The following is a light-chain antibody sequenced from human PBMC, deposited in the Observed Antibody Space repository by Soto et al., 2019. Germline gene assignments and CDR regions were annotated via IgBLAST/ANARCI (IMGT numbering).Light chain of an antibody. Sequence: EVVLTQSPATLSLSPGERATLSCRASESIGNYLAWYQQKLGQAPKLLIYDASHRAIGIPGRFSGDGFGTDVTLTISSLEPEDFAVYYCQWRSDWPPRLTFGGGTKVEIK. J-gene: IGKJ4*01. CDR3: QWRSDWPPRLT. V-gene: IGKV3-11*01. CDR2: DAS. CDR1: ESIGNY.